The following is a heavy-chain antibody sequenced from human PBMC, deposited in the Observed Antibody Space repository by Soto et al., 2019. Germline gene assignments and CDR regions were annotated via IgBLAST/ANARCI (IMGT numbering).Heavy chain of an antibody. CDR1: GGSISSYY. CDR2: IYYSGST. Sequence: SETLSLTCTVSGGSISSYYWSWIRPPPGKGLEWIGYIYYSGSTNYNPSLKSRVTISVDTSKNQFSLKLSSVTAADTAVYYCARHRRGYSYGGMAGRYYYYMDVWGKGTTVTVSS. CDR3: ARHRRGYSYGGMAGRYYYYMDV. V-gene: IGHV4-59*08. D-gene: IGHD5-18*01. J-gene: IGHJ6*03.